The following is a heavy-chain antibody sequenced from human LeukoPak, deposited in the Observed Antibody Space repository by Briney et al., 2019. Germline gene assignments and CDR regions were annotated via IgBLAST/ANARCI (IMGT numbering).Heavy chain of an antibody. Sequence: ASVKVSCKASGYTFTSYYTHWVRQAPGQGLEWMGTINPSGGSTSYAQKFQGRVTMTRDTSTSIVYMELSSLRSEDTAVYYCARVHPITMMVVDAFDIWGQGTMVTVSS. CDR2: INPSGGST. D-gene: IGHD3-22*01. V-gene: IGHV1-46*01. CDR1: GYTFTSYY. CDR3: ARVHPITMMVVDAFDI. J-gene: IGHJ3*02.